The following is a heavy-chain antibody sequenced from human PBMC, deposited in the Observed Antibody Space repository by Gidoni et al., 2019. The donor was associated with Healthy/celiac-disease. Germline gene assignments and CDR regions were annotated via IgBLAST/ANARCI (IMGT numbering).Heavy chain of an antibody. D-gene: IGHD2-2*01. CDR1: GFTFSSYA. J-gene: IGHJ4*02. Sequence: EVQLLESGGGLVQPGGSLRLSCAASGFTFSSYAMSWVRQAPGKGLEWVSAISGSGGSTYYADSVKGRFTISRDNSKNTLYLQMNSLRAEDTAVYYCAKSSKRLTRPSAAVDYWGQGTLVTVSS. CDR3: AKSSKRLTRPSAAVDY. V-gene: IGHV3-23*01. CDR2: ISGSGGST.